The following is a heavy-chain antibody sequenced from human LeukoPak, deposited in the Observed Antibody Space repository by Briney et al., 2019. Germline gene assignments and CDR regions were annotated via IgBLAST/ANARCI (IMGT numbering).Heavy chain of an antibody. D-gene: IGHD2-15*01. V-gene: IGHV4-30-4*01. CDR1: GGSIRSDDYY. CDR2: IFYTGNT. Sequence: SETLSLTCTVSGGSIRSDDYYWSWIRQPPGKGLEWIGYIFYTGNTHYNPSLQSRVTFSVDTSKNQFSLKLSSVTAADTAVYFCAAVVVVAATNYYYYATDVWGQGTTVTVSS. J-gene: IGHJ6*02. CDR3: AAVVVVAATNYYYYATDV.